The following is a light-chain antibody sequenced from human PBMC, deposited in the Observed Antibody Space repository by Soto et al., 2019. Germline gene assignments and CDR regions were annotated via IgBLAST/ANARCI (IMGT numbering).Light chain of an antibody. V-gene: IGLV1-40*01. CDR3: QSYDSRLSGYV. Sequence: QLVLTQPPSVSGAPGQRVTISCTGKSSNIGSGYDVHWYQQLPGTAPKLLIYGNGNRPSGVPDRFSVSESGTSASLAITGLQAEDEADYYCQSYDSRLSGYVFGTGTKLTVL. J-gene: IGLJ1*01. CDR2: GNG. CDR1: SSNIGSGYD.